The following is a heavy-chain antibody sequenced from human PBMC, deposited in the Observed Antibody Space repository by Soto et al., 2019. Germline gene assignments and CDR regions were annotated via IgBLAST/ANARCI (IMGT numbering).Heavy chain of an antibody. CDR3: ARIVVGATVDL. Sequence: SETLSLTCSVSGDSISSDRCFWTWIRQPPGKGLEWIAYISYTGDTNYNPSLKSRVTISVDTSRNQFSLTLTSVTAADTAVYFCARIVVGATVDLWGQGSLVTVS. D-gene: IGHD1-26*01. J-gene: IGHJ5*02. V-gene: IGHV4-61*01. CDR1: GDSISSDRCF. CDR2: ISYTGDT.